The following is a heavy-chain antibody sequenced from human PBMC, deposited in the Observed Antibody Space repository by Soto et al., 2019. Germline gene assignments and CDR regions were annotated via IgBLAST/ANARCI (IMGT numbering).Heavy chain of an antibody. V-gene: IGHV3-23*01. D-gene: IGHD1-1*01. CDR3: AKDELEMSSYYYYGMDV. CDR2: ISGSGGST. J-gene: IGHJ6*02. Sequence: GGSLRLSCAASGFTFSSYAMSWVRQAPGKGLEWVSAISGSGGSTYYADSVKGRFTISRDNSKNTLYLQMNSLRAEDTAVYYCAKDELEMSSYYYYGMDVWGQGTTVTVS. CDR1: GFTFSSYA.